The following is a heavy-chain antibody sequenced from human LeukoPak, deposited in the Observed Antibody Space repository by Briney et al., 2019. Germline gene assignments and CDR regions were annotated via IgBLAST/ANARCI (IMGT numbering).Heavy chain of an antibody. J-gene: IGHJ1*01. V-gene: IGHV4-4*07. Sequence: SETLSLTCTVSGGSISSYYWSWIRQPAGKGLEWIGRIYTSGSTNYNPSLKSRVTMSVDTSKNQFSLKLSSVTAADTAVYYCAVGTYYYDSSGYSVQHWGQGTLVTVSS. D-gene: IGHD3-22*01. CDR3: AVGTYYYDSSGYSVQH. CDR1: GGSISSYY. CDR2: IYTSGST.